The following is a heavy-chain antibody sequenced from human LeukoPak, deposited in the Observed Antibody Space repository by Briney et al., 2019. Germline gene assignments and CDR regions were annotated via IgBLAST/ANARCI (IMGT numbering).Heavy chain of an antibody. V-gene: IGHV4-39*01. CDR1: GGSISSSSYY. CDR2: IYYSGST. Sequence: SETLSLTCTVSGGSISSSSYYWGWIRQPPGKGLGWIGSIYYSGSTYYNPSLKSRVTISVDTSKNQFSLKLSSVTAADTAVYYCARPKGYSYGSDWFDPWGQGTLVTVSS. CDR3: ARPKGYSYGSDWFDP. J-gene: IGHJ5*02. D-gene: IGHD5-18*01.